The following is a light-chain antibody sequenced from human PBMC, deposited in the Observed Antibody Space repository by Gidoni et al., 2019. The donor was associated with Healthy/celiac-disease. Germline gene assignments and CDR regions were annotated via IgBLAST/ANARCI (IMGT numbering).Light chain of an antibody. V-gene: IGLV2-11*01. CDR3: CSYAGSYPVV. CDR1: SSDVGGYNY. J-gene: IGLJ3*02. Sequence: QSALTQPRSVSGSPGPSVTISCTGTSSDVGGYNYVSWYQQPPGKAPKLMIYDVSKRPSGVPDRFSGSKSGNTASLTISGLQAEDEADYYCCSYAGSYPVVFGGGTKLTVL. CDR2: DVS.